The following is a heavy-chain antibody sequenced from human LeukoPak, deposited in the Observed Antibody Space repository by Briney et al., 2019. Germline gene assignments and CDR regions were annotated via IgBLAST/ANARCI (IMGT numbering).Heavy chain of an antibody. J-gene: IGHJ6*03. CDR1: GFTFDDYA. V-gene: IGHV3-43D*03. Sequence: GGSLRLSCAASGFTFDDYAMHWVRQAPGKGLEWVSLISWDGGSTYYADSVKGRFTISRDNSKNSLYLQMNSLRAEDTALYYCAKGRDIDYYMDVWGKGTTVTVSS. CDR2: ISWDGGST. CDR3: AKGRDIDYYMDV. D-gene: IGHD2-15*01.